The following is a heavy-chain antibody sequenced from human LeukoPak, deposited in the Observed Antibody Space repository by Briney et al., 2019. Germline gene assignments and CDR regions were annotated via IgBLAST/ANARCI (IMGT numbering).Heavy chain of an antibody. V-gene: IGHV4-59*08. D-gene: IGHD7-27*01. Sequence: SETLSLTCTVSGGSISSYYWSWIRQPPGKGLEWIGYIYYSGSTNYNPSLKTRVTISVDTSKNHFSLKLSSVTAADTAVYYCARISSLTGNFDYCGQGTLVTVSS. CDR3: ARISSLTGNFDY. J-gene: IGHJ4*02. CDR2: IYYSGST. CDR1: GGSISSYY.